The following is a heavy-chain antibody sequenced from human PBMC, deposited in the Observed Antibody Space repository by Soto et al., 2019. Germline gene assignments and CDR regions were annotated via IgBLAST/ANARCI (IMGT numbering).Heavy chain of an antibody. D-gene: IGHD6-19*01. V-gene: IGHV3-30-3*01. CDR2: ISYDGSNK. CDR3: ARERLAVAGWFDP. J-gene: IGHJ5*02. CDR1: GFTFSSYA. Sequence: QVPLVESGGGVVQPGRSMRLSCAASGFTFSSYAMHWVRQAPGKGLEWVAVISYDGSNKYYADSVKGRFTISRDNSKNTMYLQMNSLRAEDTAVYYCARERLAVAGWFDPWGQRTLVTVSS.